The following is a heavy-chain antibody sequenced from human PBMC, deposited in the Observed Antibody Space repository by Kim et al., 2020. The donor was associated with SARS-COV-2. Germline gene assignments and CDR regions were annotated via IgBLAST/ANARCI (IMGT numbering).Heavy chain of an antibody. D-gene: IGHD2-15*01. J-gene: IGHJ4*02. CDR1: GFTFSNCW. Sequence: GGSLRLSCAASGFTFSNCWMTWVRQAPGKGLQWVANIKQDGSVKYYVDSVKGRFTIYRDNAKNSLYLQMNSLRAEDTAVYYCARSPAWGYYFDYWGQGTLVTVSS. CDR2: IKQDGSVK. V-gene: IGHV3-7*01. CDR3: ARSPAWGYYFDY.